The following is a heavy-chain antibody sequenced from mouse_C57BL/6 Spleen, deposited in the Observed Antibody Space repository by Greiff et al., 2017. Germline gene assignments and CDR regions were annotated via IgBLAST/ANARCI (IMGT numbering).Heavy chain of an antibody. D-gene: IGHD2-4*01. CDR2: IDPSDSET. CDR1: GYTFTSYW. V-gene: IGHV1-52*01. Sequence: QVQLQQPGAELVRPGSSVKLSCKASGYTFTSYWMHWVKQRPIQGLEWIGNIDPSDSETNSNQKFTDKATLTVDKSSSTACMQLSSLTSEDSAVYYCARGIYYDYEGGSMDYWGQGTSVTVSS. J-gene: IGHJ4*01. CDR3: ARGIYYDYEGGSMDY.